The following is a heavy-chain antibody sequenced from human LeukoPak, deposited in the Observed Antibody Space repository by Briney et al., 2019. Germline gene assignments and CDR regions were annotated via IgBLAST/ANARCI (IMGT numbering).Heavy chain of an antibody. CDR2: TSHDGSNK. Sequence: GRSLRLSCVVSAFAFSGYSMHWVRQAPGKGLEWVAFTSHDGSNKYCADSLKGRFTISRDNSKNTLFLQMNSLRPEDTAVYYCARVGYDYNWYDAFDIWGQGTMVTVSS. J-gene: IGHJ3*02. CDR1: AFAFSGYS. CDR3: ARVGYDYNWYDAFDI. V-gene: IGHV3-30*04. D-gene: IGHD1-1*01.